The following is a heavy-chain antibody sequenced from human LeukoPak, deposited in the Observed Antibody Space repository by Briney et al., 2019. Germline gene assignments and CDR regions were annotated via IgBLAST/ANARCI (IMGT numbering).Heavy chain of an antibody. V-gene: IGHV4-59*01. D-gene: IGHD3-9*01. CDR1: GASISSYY. Sequence: KTSETLSLTCTVSGASISSYYWSWIRQPPGKGLEWIGYIYYSGSTNYNPSLKSRVTISVDTSKNQFSLKLSSVTAADTAVYYCATGWRHYDILTGYYSLAFDIWGQGTMVTVSS. CDR2: IYYSGST. CDR3: ATGWRHYDILTGYYSLAFDI. J-gene: IGHJ3*02.